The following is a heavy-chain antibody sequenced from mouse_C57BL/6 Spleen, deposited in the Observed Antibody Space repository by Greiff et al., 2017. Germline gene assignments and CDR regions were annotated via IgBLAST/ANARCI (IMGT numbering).Heavy chain of an antibody. D-gene: IGHD1-1*01. CDR1: GFTFSDYY. V-gene: IGHV5-16*01. CDR3: ARDRNYGSSPGFFDY. Sequence: EVKVVESEGGLVQPGSSMKLSCTASGFTFSDYYMAWVRQVPEKGLEWVANINYDGSSTYYLDSLKSRFIISRDNAKNILYLQMSSLKSEDTATYYCARDRNYGSSPGFFDYWGQGTTLTVSS. CDR2: INYDGSST. J-gene: IGHJ2*01.